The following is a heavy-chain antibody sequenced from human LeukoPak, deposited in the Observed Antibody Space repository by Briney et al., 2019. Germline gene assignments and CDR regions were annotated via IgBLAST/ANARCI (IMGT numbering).Heavy chain of an antibody. CDR1: GGSISSSSYY. CDR2: IYYSGST. J-gene: IGHJ5*02. D-gene: IGHD3-10*01. CDR3: ARRETDYYGSRRWFDP. V-gene: IGHV4-39*07. Sequence: SETLSLTCTVSGGSISSSSYYWGWIRQPPGKGLEWIGSIYYSGSTYYNPSLKSRVTISVDTSKNQFSLKLSSVTAADTAVYYCARRETDYYGSRRWFDPWGQGTLVTVSS.